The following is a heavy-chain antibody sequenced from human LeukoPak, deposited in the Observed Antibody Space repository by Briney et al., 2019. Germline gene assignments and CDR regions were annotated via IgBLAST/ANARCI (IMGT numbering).Heavy chain of an antibody. D-gene: IGHD2-2*01. CDR1: GFTFSSYW. CDR2: INTDGSST. J-gene: IGHJ4*02. Sequence: GGSLRLSCAASGFTFSSYWMHWVRQDPGKGLVWVSRINTDGSSTSYADSVKGRFTVTRDNAKNTPYLQMNSLRAEDTAVYYCARDSSSLSYWGQGTLVTVSS. V-gene: IGHV3-74*01. CDR3: ARDSSSLSY.